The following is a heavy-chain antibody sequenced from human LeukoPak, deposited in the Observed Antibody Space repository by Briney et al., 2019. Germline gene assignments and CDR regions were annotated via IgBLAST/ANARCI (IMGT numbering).Heavy chain of an antibody. V-gene: IGHV1-46*01. J-gene: IGHJ6*03. D-gene: IGHD3-10*01. Sequence: GASVKVSCKASGGTFSSYAISWVRQAPGQGLEWMGIINPSGGSTSYAQKFQGRVTMTRDMSTSTVYMELSSLRSEDTAVYYCARTHGSGNYYMDVWGKGTTVTVSS. CDR1: GGTFSSYA. CDR2: INPSGGST. CDR3: ARTHGSGNYYMDV.